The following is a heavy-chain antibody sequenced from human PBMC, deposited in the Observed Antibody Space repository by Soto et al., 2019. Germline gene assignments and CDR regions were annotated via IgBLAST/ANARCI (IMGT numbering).Heavy chain of an antibody. CDR2: INPNSGGT. D-gene: IGHD3-22*01. J-gene: IGHJ4*02. CDR3: ARGPRITMIAILWDY. CDR1: GYTFTGYY. V-gene: IGHV1-2*02. Sequence: QGQLVQSGAEVKKPGASVKVSCKASGYTFTGYYMHWVRQAPGQGLEWMGWINPNSGGTNYAQKFQGRVTMSRDTAISTAYMELSRMRSDDTAVYYCARGPRITMIAILWDYWGQGTLVTVSS.